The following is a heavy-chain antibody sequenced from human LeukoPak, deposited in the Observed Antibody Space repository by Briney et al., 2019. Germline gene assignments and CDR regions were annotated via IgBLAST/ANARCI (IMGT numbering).Heavy chain of an antibody. CDR3: ARGAYYYDSSGYLGY. D-gene: IGHD3-22*01. CDR2: ISAYNGNT. CDR1: GYTFTSYG. V-gene: IGHV1-18*01. Sequence: GASVKVSCKASGYTFTSYGISWVRQAPGQGLEWMGWISAYNGNTNYAQKLQGRVTMTTDTSTSTAYMELRSLRSDDTAVYYCARGAYYYDSSGYLGYWGQGTLVTVSS. J-gene: IGHJ4*02.